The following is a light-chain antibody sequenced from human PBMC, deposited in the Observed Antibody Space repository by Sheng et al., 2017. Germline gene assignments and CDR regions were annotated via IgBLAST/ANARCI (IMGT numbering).Light chain of an antibody. CDR3: QAWDSSTGGV. J-gene: IGLJ3*02. CDR2: QDT. Sequence: SYELTQPPSVSRSPGQTASITCSGDKLGNLDVCWYQQRPGQSPMLVIYQDTKRPSGIPERFSGSYSGNTATLTISGTQAMDEADYYCQAWDSSTGGVFGGGTKLTVL. CDR1: KLGNLD. V-gene: IGLV3-1*01.